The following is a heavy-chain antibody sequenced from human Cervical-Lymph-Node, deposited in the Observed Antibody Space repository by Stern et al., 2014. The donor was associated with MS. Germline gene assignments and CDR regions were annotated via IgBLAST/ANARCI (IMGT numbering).Heavy chain of an antibody. D-gene: IGHD1-26*01. Sequence: MQLVESGAEVKKPGASVKVSCKASGYSFTAYFIHWVRQAPGQGLEWMGWISTDTGGANYAQRFQGRVTMTRDTSISTTYMELVRLRADDTAVYYCARGRGSHSDYWGQGTLVTVSS. CDR1: GYSFTAYF. V-gene: IGHV1-2*02. J-gene: IGHJ4*02. CDR2: ISTDTGGA. CDR3: ARGRGSHSDY.